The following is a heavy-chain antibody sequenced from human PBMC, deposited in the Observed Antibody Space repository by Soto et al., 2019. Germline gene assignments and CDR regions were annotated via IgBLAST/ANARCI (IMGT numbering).Heavy chain of an antibody. Sequence: GGSLRLSCAASGFTFSSYSMNWVRQAPGKGLEWVSSISSSSSYIYYADSVKGRFTISRDNAKNSLYLQMNSLRAEDTAVYYCARLSGYCTYGVCYTGFFDYWGQGTLVTVSS. V-gene: IGHV3-21*01. J-gene: IGHJ4*02. CDR1: GFTFSSYS. D-gene: IGHD2-8*01. CDR2: ISSSSSYI. CDR3: ARLSGYCTYGVCYTGFFDY.